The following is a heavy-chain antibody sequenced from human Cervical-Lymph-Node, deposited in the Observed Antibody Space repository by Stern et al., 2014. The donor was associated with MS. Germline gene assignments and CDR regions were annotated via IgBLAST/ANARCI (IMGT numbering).Heavy chain of an antibody. J-gene: IGHJ4*02. CDR3: ARQDAVAGLDY. CDR1: GDPSKNDP. CDR2: IIPILVTP. Sequence: QLVQSGAEVKKPGSSGKVSCKSSGDPSKNDPISWVRQAPGQGLELMGGIIPILVTPNYAQKFQGRVTITADGSTGTVYMEISSLRSEDTAVYYCARQDAVAGLDYWGQGTLVTVSS. V-gene: IGHV1-69*01. D-gene: IGHD6-19*01.